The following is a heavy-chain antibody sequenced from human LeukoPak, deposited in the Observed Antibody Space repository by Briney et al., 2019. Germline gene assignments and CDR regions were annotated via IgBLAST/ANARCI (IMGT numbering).Heavy chain of an antibody. CDR1: GFTFSSYA. D-gene: IGHD3-22*01. J-gene: IGHJ4*02. CDR2: ISDSGCSP. CDR3: AKPHYYYDTRRYSAGDH. Sequence: GGSLRLSCAASGFTFSSYAMSWVRQAPGKGLEWLSDISDSGCSPYYADSVKGRFTISRDNSKNTLYLQMNSLRAEDTAVYYCAKPHYYYDTRRYSAGDHWGQGTLVTVSS. V-gene: IGHV3-23*01.